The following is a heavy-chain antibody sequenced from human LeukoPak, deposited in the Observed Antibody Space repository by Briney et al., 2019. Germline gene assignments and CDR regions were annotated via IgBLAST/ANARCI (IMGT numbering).Heavy chain of an antibody. V-gene: IGHV1-18*01. D-gene: IGHD2-8*01. CDR3: ARDPSSMVYSMGWFDP. CDR1: GYTFTSYA. J-gene: IGHJ5*02. CDR2: ISAYNSNT. Sequence: GASVKVSCKASGYTFTSYAISWVRQAPGQGLEWMGWISAYNSNTNYAQKFQGRVTMTTDTSTSTAYMELRSLRSDDTAVYFCARDPSSMVYSMGWFDPWGQGTLVTVSS.